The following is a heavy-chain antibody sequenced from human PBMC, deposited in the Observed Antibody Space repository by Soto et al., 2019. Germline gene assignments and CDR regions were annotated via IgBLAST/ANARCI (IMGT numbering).Heavy chain of an antibody. CDR3: ARAPGTVVTGYFQH. CDR2: ISYDGSNK. V-gene: IGHV3-30-3*01. D-gene: IGHD2-15*01. Sequence: PGGSLRLSCAASGFTFSSYAMHWVRQVPGKGLEWVAVISYDGSNKYYADSVKGRFTISRDNSKNTLYLQMNSLRAEDTAVYYCARAPGTVVTGYFQHWGQGTLVTVSS. CDR1: GFTFSSYA. J-gene: IGHJ1*01.